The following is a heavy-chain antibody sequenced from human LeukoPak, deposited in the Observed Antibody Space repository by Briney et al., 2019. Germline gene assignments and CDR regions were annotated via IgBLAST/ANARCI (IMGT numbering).Heavy chain of an antibody. D-gene: IGHD3-9*01. CDR2: ISWNSGSI. Sequence: GGSLRLSCAASGFTFDDYAMHWVRQAPGKGLEWVSGISWNSGSIGYADSVKGRFTISRDNAKNSLYLQMNSLRAEDMALYYCAKDMRAVLISAGFDYWGQGTLVTVSS. V-gene: IGHV3-9*03. CDR1: GFTFDDYA. J-gene: IGHJ4*02. CDR3: AKDMRAVLISAGFDY.